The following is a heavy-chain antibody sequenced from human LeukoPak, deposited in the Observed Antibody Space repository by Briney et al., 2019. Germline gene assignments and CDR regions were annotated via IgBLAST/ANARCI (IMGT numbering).Heavy chain of an antibody. J-gene: IGHJ4*02. CDR1: GFTFSSYG. CDR3: ARDLSPVVTVHFDY. Sequence: GGSLRLSCAASGFTFSSYGMHWVRQAPGKGLEWVAVISYDGSNKYYADSVKGRFTISRDNSKNTLYLQMNSLRAEDTAVYYCARDLSPVVTVHFDYWGQGTLVTVSS. D-gene: IGHD4-23*01. CDR2: ISYDGSNK. V-gene: IGHV3-30*03.